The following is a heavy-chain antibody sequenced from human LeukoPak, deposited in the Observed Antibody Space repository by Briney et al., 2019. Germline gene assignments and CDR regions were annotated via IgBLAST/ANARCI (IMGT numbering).Heavy chain of an antibody. CDR2: INHSGST. V-gene: IGHV4-34*01. CDR1: GGSFSGYY. CDR3: ARGPYFDY. J-gene: IGHJ4*02. Sequence: SETLSLTCAVYGGSFSGYYWSWIRQPPGKGLEWIGEINHSGSTNYNPSLKSRVTISVDTSKNQFSRKLSSVTAADTAVYYCARGPYFDYWGQGTLVTVSS.